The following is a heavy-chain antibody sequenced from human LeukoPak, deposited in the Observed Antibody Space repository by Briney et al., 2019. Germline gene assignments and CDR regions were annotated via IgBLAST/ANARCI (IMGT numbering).Heavy chain of an antibody. J-gene: IGHJ4*02. D-gene: IGHD6-13*01. CDR3: ARVIAAAGTLGFDY. Sequence: PGGSLRLSCADSGFTFSSYSMNWVRQAPGKGLEWVSSISSSSSYIYYADSVKGRFTISRDNAKNSLYLQMNSLRAEDTAVYYRARVIAAAGTLGFDYWGQGTLVTVSS. CDR1: GFTFSSYS. V-gene: IGHV3-21*01. CDR2: ISSSSSYI.